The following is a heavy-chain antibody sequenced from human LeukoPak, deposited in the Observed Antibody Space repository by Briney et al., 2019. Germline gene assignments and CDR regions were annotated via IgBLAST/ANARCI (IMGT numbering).Heavy chain of an antibody. J-gene: IGHJ4*02. CDR1: GFTFRSYS. Sequence: GGPLRLSCAASGFTFRSYSMNWVRQAPGKGLEWVSSISSSSSYIYYADSVKGRFTISRDNAKNTLYLQMNSLRAEDTAVYYCARVGDYYDSSGYTYYFDYWGQGTLVTVSS. CDR2: ISSSSSYI. V-gene: IGHV3-21*01. CDR3: ARVGDYYDSSGYTYYFDY. D-gene: IGHD3-22*01.